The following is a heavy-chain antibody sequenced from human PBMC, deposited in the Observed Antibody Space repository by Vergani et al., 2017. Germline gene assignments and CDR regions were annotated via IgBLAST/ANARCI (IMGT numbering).Heavy chain of an antibody. V-gene: IGHV4-61*01. J-gene: IGHJ4*02. D-gene: IGHD3-10*01. CDR2: IYYSGST. Sequence: QVQLQESGPGLVKPSETLSLTCTVSGVSISSSSYYWGWIRQPPGKGLEWIGYIYYSGSTNYNPSLKSRVTISVDTSKNQFSLKLSSVTAADTAVYYCARGAYGSGSDYFDYWGQGTLVTVSS. CDR3: ARGAYGSGSDYFDY. CDR1: GVSISSSSYY.